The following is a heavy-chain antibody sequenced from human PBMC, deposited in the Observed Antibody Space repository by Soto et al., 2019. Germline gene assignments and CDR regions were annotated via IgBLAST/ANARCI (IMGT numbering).Heavy chain of an antibody. D-gene: IGHD6-25*01. V-gene: IGHV3-7*01. Sequence: EVQLVESGGGLVQPGGSLRLSCAASGFTFSSYWMSWVRQAPGKGLEWVANIKVDGSEKYYVDSVKGRFTISRNNAKNSLYLQINSLRAEDTAVYYCARDAATEQYSGGDGYWGQGTLVTVSS. CDR2: IKVDGSEK. J-gene: IGHJ4*02. CDR3: ARDAATEQYSGGDGY. CDR1: GFTFSSYW.